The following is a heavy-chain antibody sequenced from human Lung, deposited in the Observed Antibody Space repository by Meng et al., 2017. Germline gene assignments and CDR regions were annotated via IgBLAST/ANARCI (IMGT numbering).Heavy chain of an antibody. D-gene: IGHD4-11*01. V-gene: IGHV4-34*01. CDR3: ARGPTTMAHDFDY. Sequence: QVQLQQWGAGPLKPSETLSLTCVVSGGSFSDYYWSWIRQPPGKGLEWIGEINHSGSTNYNPSLESRATISVDTSQNNLSLKLSSVTAADSAVYYCARGPTTMAHDFDYWGQGTLVTASS. J-gene: IGHJ4*02. CDR1: GGSFSDYY. CDR2: INHSGST.